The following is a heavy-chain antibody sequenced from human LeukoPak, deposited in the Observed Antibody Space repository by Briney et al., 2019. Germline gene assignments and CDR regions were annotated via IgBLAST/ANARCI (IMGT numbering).Heavy chain of an antibody. J-gene: IGHJ4*02. CDR3: RYYYDSSGYYRLFDY. CDR2: IYYSGST. D-gene: IGHD3-22*01. Sequence: SETLSLTCTVSGGSISSSSYYWGWIRQPPGKGLEWIGSIYYSGSTYYNPSLKSRVTISVDTSKNQFSLELSSVTAADTAVYYCRYYYDSSGYYRLFDYWGQGTLVTVSS. V-gene: IGHV4-39*01. CDR1: GGSISSSSYY.